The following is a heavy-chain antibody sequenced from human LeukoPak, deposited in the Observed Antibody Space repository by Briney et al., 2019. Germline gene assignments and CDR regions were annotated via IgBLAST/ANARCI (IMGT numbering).Heavy chain of an antibody. Sequence: SETLSLTCTVSGGSISSYYWSWIRQPPGKGLEWIGYMYYSGSTNYNPSLKSRVTISVDTSKNQFSLKLSSVTAADTAVYYCARHEGRGSYPYYYGMDVWGQGTTVTVSS. CDR1: GGSISSYY. J-gene: IGHJ6*02. CDR3: ARHEGRGSYPYYYGMDV. CDR2: MYYSGST. D-gene: IGHD1-26*01. V-gene: IGHV4-59*08.